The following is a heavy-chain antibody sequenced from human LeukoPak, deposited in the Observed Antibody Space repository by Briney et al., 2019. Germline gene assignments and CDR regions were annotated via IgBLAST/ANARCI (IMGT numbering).Heavy chain of an antibody. J-gene: IGHJ4*02. CDR2: ISNSGGRT. CDR3: AKSYNGYESKPDY. V-gene: IGHV3-23*01. D-gene: IGHD5-12*01. CDR1: GFTFSSYA. Sequence: GGSLRLSCAASGFTFSSYAMSWVRQAPGKGLEWVSSISNSGGRTFYTDSVKGRFTISRDNPKITLYLQMNSLRAEDTAVYYCAKSYNGYESKPDYWGQGTLVTVSS.